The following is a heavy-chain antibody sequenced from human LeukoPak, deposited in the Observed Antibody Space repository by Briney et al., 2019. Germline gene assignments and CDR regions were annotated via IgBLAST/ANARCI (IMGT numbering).Heavy chain of an antibody. CDR3: ARHVGAAVTTPLWY. Sequence: PSQTLSLTCTVSGGSISSGGYYWSWIRQHPGKGLEWIGYIYYSGSTYYNPSLKSRVTISVDTSKNQFSLKLSSVTAADTAVYYCARHVGAAVTTPLWYWGQGTLVTVSS. J-gene: IGHJ4*02. D-gene: IGHD4-11*01. V-gene: IGHV4-31*03. CDR2: IYYSGST. CDR1: GGSISSGGYY.